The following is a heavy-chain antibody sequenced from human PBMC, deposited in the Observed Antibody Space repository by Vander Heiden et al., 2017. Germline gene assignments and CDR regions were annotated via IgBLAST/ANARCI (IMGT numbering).Heavy chain of an antibody. CDR3: ARPGDDFWSGYYGFDY. Sequence: QLQLQESGPGLVKPSETLSLTCTVPGGSISSSSYYWGWIRQPPGKGLEWIGSIYYSGSTYYNPSLKSRVTISVDTSKNQFSLKLSSVTAADTAVYYCARPGDDFWSGYYGFDYWGQGTLVTVSS. CDR1: GGSISSSSYY. CDR2: IYYSGST. J-gene: IGHJ4*02. V-gene: IGHV4-39*01. D-gene: IGHD3-3*01.